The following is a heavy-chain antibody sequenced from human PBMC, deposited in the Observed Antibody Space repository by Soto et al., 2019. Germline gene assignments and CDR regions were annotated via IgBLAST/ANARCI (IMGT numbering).Heavy chain of an antibody. V-gene: IGHV1-18*01. Sequence: ASVKVSCKASGYTFTSYGISWVRQAPGQGLEWMGWISAYNGNTNYAQKLQGRVTMTTDTSTSTAYMELRSLRSDDTAVYYCARDLRGSSSFPFLDYWGQGTLVTVSS. CDR2: ISAYNGNT. J-gene: IGHJ4*02. CDR1: GYTFTSYG. CDR3: ARDLRGSSSFPFLDY. D-gene: IGHD6-6*01.